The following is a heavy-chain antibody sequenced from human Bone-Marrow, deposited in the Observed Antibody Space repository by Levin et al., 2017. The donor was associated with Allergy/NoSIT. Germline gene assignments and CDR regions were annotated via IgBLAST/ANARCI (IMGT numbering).Heavy chain of an antibody. CDR2: VNRNSDDT. J-gene: IGHJ3*01. V-gene: IGHV1-2*02. Sequence: PGESLKISCKASEITFSGYYVHWERQAPGQGLEWMGWVNRNSDDTNYAQKFQGRVAMSWDTSTRTAYLELSGLTSDDTAVYYCATASGNNGYDGLDLWGQGTRVTVSS. CDR3: ATASGNNGYDGLDL. CDR1: EITFSGYY. D-gene: IGHD1-26*01.